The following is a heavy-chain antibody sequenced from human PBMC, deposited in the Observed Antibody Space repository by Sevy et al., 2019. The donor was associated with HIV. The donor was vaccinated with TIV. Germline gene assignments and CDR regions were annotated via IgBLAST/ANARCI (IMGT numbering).Heavy chain of an antibody. CDR3: ARGPLYGSGNFYYFDY. J-gene: IGHJ4*02. Sequence: AAVKVSCKASGYTFTRYYMHWVRQAPRQGLERMGIINPSGGSTSYAQKFQGRVTMTRDTSTSSVYMELSSLRSEDTAVCYCARGPLYGSGNFYYFDYWGQGTLVTVSS. V-gene: IGHV1-46*01. CDR2: INPSGGST. CDR1: GYTFTRYY. D-gene: IGHD3-10*01.